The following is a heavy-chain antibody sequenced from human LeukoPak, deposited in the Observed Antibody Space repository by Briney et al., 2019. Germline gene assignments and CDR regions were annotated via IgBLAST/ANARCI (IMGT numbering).Heavy chain of an antibody. CDR2: INPNSGGT. Sequence: ASVKVSCKASGYTFTDYYIHWVRQAPGQGLEWMGWINPNSGGTNYAQKFQGRVTMTRDTSISTAYMELSRLRSDDTAVYYCARGVLLWFGELNYFDYWGQGTLVTVSS. V-gene: IGHV1-2*02. CDR1: GYTFTDYY. J-gene: IGHJ4*02. CDR3: ARGVLLWFGELNYFDY. D-gene: IGHD3-10*01.